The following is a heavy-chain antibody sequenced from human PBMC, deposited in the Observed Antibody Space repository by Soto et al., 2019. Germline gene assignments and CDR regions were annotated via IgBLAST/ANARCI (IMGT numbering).Heavy chain of an antibody. J-gene: IGHJ5*02. D-gene: IGHD5-12*01. CDR1: GDSVSSNTAS. V-gene: IGHV6-1*01. Sequence: SQTLSLTCAISGDSVSSNTASWNWIRQSPSRGLEWLGRTYFRSKWYNDYAVSVKSRIIINPDTSNNQFSLQLNSVAPEDTAVYFCAKGDNLGPKTGYAFDPWGQGIMVTVSS. CDR2: TYFRSKWYN. CDR3: AKGDNLGPKTGYAFDP.